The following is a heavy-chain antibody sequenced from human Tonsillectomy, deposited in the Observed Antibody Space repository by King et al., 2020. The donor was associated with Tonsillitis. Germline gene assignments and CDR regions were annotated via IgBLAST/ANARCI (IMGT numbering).Heavy chain of an antibody. CDR3: ARDEGYCGGGSCLDAFDI. V-gene: IGHV4-59*01. CDR2: IYYSGST. Sequence: QLQESGPGLVKPSETLSLTCTVSGGSISSYYWSWIRQPPGKGLEWIGYIYYSGSTNYNPSLKSRVTISVDTSKNQFSLKLSSVTAADTAVYYCARDEGYCGGGSCLDAFDIWGQGTMVTVSS. CDR1: GGSISSYY. J-gene: IGHJ3*02. D-gene: IGHD2-15*01.